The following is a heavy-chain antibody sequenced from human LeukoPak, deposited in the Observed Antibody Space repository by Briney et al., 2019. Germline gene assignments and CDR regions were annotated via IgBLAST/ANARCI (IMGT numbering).Heavy chain of an antibody. V-gene: IGHV4-39*01. Sequence: SETLSLTCTVSGGSISSYYWSWIRQPPGKGLEWIGSIYYSGSTYYNPSLKSRVNISVDTSKNQFSLKLSSVTAADTAVYYCARHDDSSGYYFPHDAFDIWGQGTMVTVSS. J-gene: IGHJ3*02. CDR2: IYYSGST. CDR3: ARHDDSSGYYFPHDAFDI. CDR1: GGSISSYY. D-gene: IGHD3-22*01.